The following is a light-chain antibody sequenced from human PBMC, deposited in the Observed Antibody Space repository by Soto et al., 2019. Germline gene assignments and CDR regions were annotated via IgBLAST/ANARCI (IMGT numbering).Light chain of an antibody. CDR3: QQYENLPT. CDR2: DAS. V-gene: IGKV1-33*01. J-gene: IGKJ5*01. Sequence: DIQMTQYTSSMSASVGDRVTITCQASPNINNYLNWYQQKPGRAPKLLIYDASNLEAGVPSRFRGSGSGTDFTFTISRLQPEDIATYYCQQYENLPTFGQGTRLEVK. CDR1: PNINNY.